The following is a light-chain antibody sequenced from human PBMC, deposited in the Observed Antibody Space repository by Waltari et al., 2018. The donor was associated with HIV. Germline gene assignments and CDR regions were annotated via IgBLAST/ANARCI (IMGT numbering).Light chain of an antibody. CDR2: DVN. CDR1: GDDVGGYDY. J-gene: IGLJ2*01. V-gene: IGLV2-14*03. CDR3: GSHSTDTTLV. Sequence: HSALTQPDSVSGSPGQSIAILCTGTGDDVGGYDYVSWYQHHPVNAPKLILYDVNIRPAGVSDRFSGSKSGNTASLTISGLQAEDEADYYCGSHSTDTTLVFGGGTKLTV.